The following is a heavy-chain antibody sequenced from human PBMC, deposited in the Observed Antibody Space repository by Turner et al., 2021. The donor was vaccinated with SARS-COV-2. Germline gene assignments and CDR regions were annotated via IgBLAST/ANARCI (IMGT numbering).Heavy chain of an antibody. Sequence: QVQLVRYGAEVKKPGASVKVSCKTFANTSTGYYIHWMRQAPGQGFEWMGWISPNGGATNYAQKFKGRFTMTTDTSIRTTYREMRRLTSDDTAFYYCARALIGTTLDWGQGTLVTVSS. D-gene: IGHD1-20*01. CDR2: ISPNGGAT. V-gene: IGHV1-2*02. CDR3: ARALIGTTLD. J-gene: IGHJ4*02. CDR1: ANTSTGYY.